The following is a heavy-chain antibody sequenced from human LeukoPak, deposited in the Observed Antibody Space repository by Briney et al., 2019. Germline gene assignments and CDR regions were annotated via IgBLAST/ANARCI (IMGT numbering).Heavy chain of an antibody. D-gene: IGHD3-10*01. J-gene: IGHJ3*02. CDR1: GFTFSNHI. CDR3: VREGNAFDI. Sequence: GGSLRLSCAASGFTFSNHIISWVRQAPGKGLEWVANMRQDGSDKYYVDFVKGRFTISRDNAKNSLYLQMNSLRAEDTAVYYCVREGNAFDIWGQGTMVTVSS. V-gene: IGHV3-7*01. CDR2: MRQDGSDK.